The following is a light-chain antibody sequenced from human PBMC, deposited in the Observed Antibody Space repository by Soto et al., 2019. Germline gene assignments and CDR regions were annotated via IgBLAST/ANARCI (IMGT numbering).Light chain of an antibody. CDR3: QQSYSSLHRT. CDR2: AAS. J-gene: IGKJ1*01. Sequence: DIQMTQSPSSLSASVGDRVTITCRASQSICSYLNWYQQKPGKVPKLLIYAASSLQSGAPSRFSGSGSGTDFTLTISSLQPEDSATYYCQQSYSSLHRTFGQGTKVDIK. V-gene: IGKV1-39*01. CDR1: QSICSY.